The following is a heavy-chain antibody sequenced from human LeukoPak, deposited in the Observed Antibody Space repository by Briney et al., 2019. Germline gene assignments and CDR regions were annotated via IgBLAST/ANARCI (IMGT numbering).Heavy chain of an antibody. D-gene: IGHD2-8*02. J-gene: IGHJ4*02. V-gene: IGHV3-23*01. CDR2: ISSGGGTT. Sequence: GGSLRLSCAASGFTFSSNAMSWVRQAPGKRLEWVSAISSGGGTTHYADSVKGRFTISRDNSKNTLYLQMNSLRAEDTAVYYCAKGALVNFDYWGQGTLVTVSS. CDR1: GFTFSSNA. CDR3: AKGALVNFDY.